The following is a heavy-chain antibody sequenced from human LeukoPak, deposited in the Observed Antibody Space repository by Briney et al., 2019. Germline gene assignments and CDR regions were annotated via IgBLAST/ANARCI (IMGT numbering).Heavy chain of an antibody. CDR2: IYYSGST. CDR1: GGSISGTNYY. V-gene: IGHV4-39*07. CDR3: ARVKQQLVRLLGRDTTYYYYYYLDV. J-gene: IGHJ6*03. Sequence: SETLSLTCSVSGGSISGTNYYWAWIRQPPEKGLEWIGTIYYSGSTYYNVSLKSRVTISVDTSKNQFSLNLRSVTAADTAVYYCARVKQQLVRLLGRDTTYYYYYYLDVWGKGTTVTVSS. D-gene: IGHD6-13*01.